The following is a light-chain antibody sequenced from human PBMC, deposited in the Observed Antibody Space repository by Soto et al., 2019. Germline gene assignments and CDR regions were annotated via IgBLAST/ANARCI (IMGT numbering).Light chain of an antibody. CDR2: RAS. Sequence: IQMTQSTSTLSASVGDRVTITCRASQSISSWLAWFQQKPGKAPKLLIYRASTLQSGVPSRFSASGSGTEFILTISSLQPDDFATYYCQLYNTYSGTFAQRTKVAIK. CDR3: QLYNTYSGT. V-gene: IGKV1-5*03. CDR1: QSISSW. J-gene: IGKJ1*01.